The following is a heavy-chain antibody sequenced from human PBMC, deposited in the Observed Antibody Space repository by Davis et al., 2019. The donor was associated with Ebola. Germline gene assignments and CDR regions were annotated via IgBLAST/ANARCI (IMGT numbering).Heavy chain of an antibody. CDR2: ISSSSSYI. CDR1: GFTFSSYS. CDR3: ASGGHYGVPLADY. V-gene: IGHV3-21*01. Sequence: GESLKISCAASGFTFSSYSMNWVRQAPGKGLEWVSSISSSSSYIYYADSVKGRFTISRDNAKNSLYLQINSLRAEDTAVYYCASGGHYGVPLADYWGQGTLVTVSS. D-gene: IGHD4-17*01. J-gene: IGHJ4*02.